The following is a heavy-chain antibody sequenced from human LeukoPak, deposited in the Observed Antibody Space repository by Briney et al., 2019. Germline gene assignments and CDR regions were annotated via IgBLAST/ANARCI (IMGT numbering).Heavy chain of an antibody. CDR1: EYTFTGYY. J-gene: IGHJ4*02. D-gene: IGHD4-23*01. Sequence: GASVKVSCKASEYTFTGYYMHWVRQAPGQGLEWMGWINPNSGGTNYAQKFQGRVTMTRDTSISTAYMELSRLRSDDTAVYYCARGRGGGKGIIDYWGQGTLVTVSS. CDR3: ARGRGGGKGIIDY. V-gene: IGHV1-2*02. CDR2: INPNSGGT.